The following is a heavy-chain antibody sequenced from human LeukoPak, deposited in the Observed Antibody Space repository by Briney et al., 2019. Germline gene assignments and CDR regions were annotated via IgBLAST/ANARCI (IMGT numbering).Heavy chain of an antibody. D-gene: IGHD3-10*01. CDR3: ARGPNYYGSGSYNY. CDR2: INHSGST. CDR1: GGSFSGYY. V-gene: IGHV4-34*01. Sequence: SETLSLTCAVYGGSFSGYYWSWIRQPPGKGLEWIGEINHSGSTNYNPSLKSRVTISVDTSKNQFSLKLSSVTAADTAVYHCARGPNYYGSGSYNYWGQGTLVTVSS. J-gene: IGHJ4*02.